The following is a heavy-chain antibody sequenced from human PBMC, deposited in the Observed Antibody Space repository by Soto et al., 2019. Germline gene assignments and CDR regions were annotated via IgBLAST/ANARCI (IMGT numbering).Heavy chain of an antibody. V-gene: IGHV1-69*08. Sequence: QVQLEQSGAEVKKPGSSVKVSCKASGGTFSSYTISWVRQAPGQRLQWMGRNTHILGIAHYAQKIHGRDTIDADKSTSTAYMELRSLRCEEPAVYYGAREEVGYYFDYLGQGALVTV. J-gene: IGHJ4*02. CDR3: AREEVGYYFDY. CDR2: NTHILGIA. CDR1: GGTFSSYT. D-gene: IGHD3-10*01.